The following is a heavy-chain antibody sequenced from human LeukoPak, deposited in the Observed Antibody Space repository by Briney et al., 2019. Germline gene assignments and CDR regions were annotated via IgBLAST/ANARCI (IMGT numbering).Heavy chain of an antibody. J-gene: IGHJ4*02. CDR3: AREVVDSSASYYDY. Sequence: PGGSLRLSCTASGFTLSSYWMHWVRQAPGKGLVWVSRINTDGTTTTYADSVKGRFTISRDNAKNTLYLQMNSLRAEDTAVYYCAREVVDSSASYYDYWGQGTLVTVSS. V-gene: IGHV3-74*01. CDR2: INTDGTTT. CDR1: GFTLSSYW. D-gene: IGHD3-22*01.